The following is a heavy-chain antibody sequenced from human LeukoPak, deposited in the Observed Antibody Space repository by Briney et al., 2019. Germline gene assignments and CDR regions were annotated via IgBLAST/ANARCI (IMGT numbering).Heavy chain of an antibody. V-gene: IGHV4-39*01. CDR2: IYYSGST. CDR1: GGSISSSSYY. J-gene: IGHJ3*02. Sequence: PSETLSLTSTVSGGSISSSSYYWGWIRQPPGKGMEWIGSIYYSGSTYYNPSLKSRVAISVDTSKNQFSLKLSSVTAEDTAVYYCARRRSYYDSSGGAFDIWGQGTMVTVSS. D-gene: IGHD3-22*01. CDR3: ARRRSYYDSSGGAFDI.